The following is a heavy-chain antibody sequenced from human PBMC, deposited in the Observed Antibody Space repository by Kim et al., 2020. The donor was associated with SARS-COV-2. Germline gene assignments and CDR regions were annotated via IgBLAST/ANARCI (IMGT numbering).Heavy chain of an antibody. CDR2: IYYSGST. CDR3: AIRGGGSYAGVDY. Sequence: SETLSLTCTVSGGSISSSSYYWGWIRQPPGKGLEWIGSIYYSGSTYYNPSLKSRVTISVDTSKNQFSLKLSSVTAADTAVYYCAIRGGGSYAGVDYWGQGTLVTVSS. D-gene: IGHD1-26*01. V-gene: IGHV4-39*01. J-gene: IGHJ4*02. CDR1: GGSISSSSYY.